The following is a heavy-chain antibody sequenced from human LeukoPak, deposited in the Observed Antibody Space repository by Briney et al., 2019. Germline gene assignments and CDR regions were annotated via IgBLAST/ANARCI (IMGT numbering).Heavy chain of an antibody. CDR3: ATDWLPGMYYFDY. D-gene: IGHD1-14*01. J-gene: IGHJ4*02. CDR2: IRSKTADGTS. Sequence: GGSLRLSCAASGFTFSNVRMSWVRQAPGKGLEWVGRIRSKTADGTSDYAASVKGRFTISRDDTINTLYLQVNSLKTEDTAVHYCATDWLPGMYYFDYWGQGTVDTVSS. CDR1: GFTFSNVR. V-gene: IGHV3-15*01.